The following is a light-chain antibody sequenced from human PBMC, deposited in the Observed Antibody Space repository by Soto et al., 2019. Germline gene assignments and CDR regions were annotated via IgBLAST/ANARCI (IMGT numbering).Light chain of an antibody. CDR3: AAWDGSLDVVL. V-gene: IGLV1-44*01. CDR1: SSNIGSNT. J-gene: IGLJ2*01. Sequence: QSVLTQPPSASGTPGQRVAISCSGSSSNIGSNTVNWYQQLPGSAPQPLIYSTNQRPSGVPGRFSGSKSGTSASLAISGLQSEDEADYYCAAWDGSLDVVLFGGGTKVTVL. CDR2: STN.